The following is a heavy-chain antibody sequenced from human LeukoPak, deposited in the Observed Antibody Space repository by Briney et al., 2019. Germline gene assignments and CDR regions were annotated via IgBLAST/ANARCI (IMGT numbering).Heavy chain of an antibody. CDR2: ISAYCGDT. Sequence: ASVKVSCKASGYTFSSYGISWVRQAPGQGLEWMGWISAYCGDTNYAQKFQGRVIMTTDTSTSPAYMELRSLRSDDTAVYYCARGRNFDYWGQGTLVTVSS. V-gene: IGHV1-18*04. CDR1: GYTFSSYG. CDR3: ARGRNFDY. J-gene: IGHJ4*02.